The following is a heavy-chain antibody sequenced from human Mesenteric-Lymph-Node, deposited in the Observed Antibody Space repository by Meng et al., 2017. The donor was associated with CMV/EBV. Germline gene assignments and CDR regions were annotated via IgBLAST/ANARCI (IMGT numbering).Heavy chain of an antibody. CDR3: ARDLYYDFWSGQDDY. V-gene: IGHV3-7*01. D-gene: IGHD3-3*01. CDR2: INQDGSQK. CDR1: GFTFSSYS. Sequence: GGSLRLSCAASGFTFSSYSMNWVRQAPGKGLEWVANINQDGSQKYYVDSVKGRFTISRDNTKNSLYLQMNSLRAEDTAVYYCARDLYYDFWSGQDDYWGQGTLVTVSS. J-gene: IGHJ4*02.